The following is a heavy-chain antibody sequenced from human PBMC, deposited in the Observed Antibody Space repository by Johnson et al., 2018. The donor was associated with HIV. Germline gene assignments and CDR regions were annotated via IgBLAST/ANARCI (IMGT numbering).Heavy chain of an antibody. J-gene: IGHJ3*02. CDR3: ARAERGAFDI. CDR1: GFTFSTSW. CDR2: IEPDVSKK. V-gene: IGHV3-7*05. Sequence: VQLVESGGGLVQPGGSLRLSCVASGFTFSTSWMTWVRQAPGKGLEWVANIEPDVSKKYYVDAVKGRFTISRDSAKNSLFLQMNSLRADDTAVYYCARAERGAFDIWGQGTMVTVSS.